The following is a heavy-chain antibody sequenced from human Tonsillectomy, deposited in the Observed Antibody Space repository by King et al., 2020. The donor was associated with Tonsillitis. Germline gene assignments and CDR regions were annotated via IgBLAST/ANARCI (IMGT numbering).Heavy chain of an antibody. V-gene: IGHV3-23*04. CDR3: AGFSWFGQLLSNP. CDR2: ISGSGGGT. Sequence: VQLVESGGGLVQPGGSLRLSCTASGFTFSSYVMTWVRQAPGKGLEWVSGISGSGGGTYYADSVKGRFTISRDNSKNMLYLQVNTLRAEDTAVYYCAGFSWFGQLLSNPWGQGTLVTVSS. J-gene: IGHJ5*02. D-gene: IGHD3-10*01. CDR1: GFTFSSYV.